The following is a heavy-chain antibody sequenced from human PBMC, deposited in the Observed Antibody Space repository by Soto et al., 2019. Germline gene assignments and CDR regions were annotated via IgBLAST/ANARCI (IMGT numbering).Heavy chain of an antibody. D-gene: IGHD6-19*01. CDR3: VKDGSSGWPYFYDMDV. CDR2: ISYDGRNK. V-gene: IGHV3-30*18. CDR1: GFNFSSYG. Sequence: PGGSLRLSCAASGFNFSSYGRHWFRQAPGKGLEWVAVISYDGRNKYYADAVKGRFTISRDNSKNTLYLQMSSLRAEDTAVYYCVKDGSSGWPYFYDMDVWGQGTTVTVSS. J-gene: IGHJ6*02.